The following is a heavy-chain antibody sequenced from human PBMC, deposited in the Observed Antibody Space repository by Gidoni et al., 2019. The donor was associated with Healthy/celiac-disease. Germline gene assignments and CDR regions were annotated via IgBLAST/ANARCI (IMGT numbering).Heavy chain of an antibody. V-gene: IGHV4-31*03. CDR3: ARSPEDKITINFDL. J-gene: IGHJ2*01. CDR1: RGSIRSGGYY. D-gene: IGHD3-10*01. CDR2: IYYSGST. Sequence: QVQLQESGPGLVKPSQTLSLTCPVSRGSIRSGGYYWCWIRQHPGKGLEWIGYIYYSGSTYYNPSLKSRVTISVDTSKNQFSLKLSSVTAADTAVYYCARSPEDKITINFDLWGRGTLVTVSS.